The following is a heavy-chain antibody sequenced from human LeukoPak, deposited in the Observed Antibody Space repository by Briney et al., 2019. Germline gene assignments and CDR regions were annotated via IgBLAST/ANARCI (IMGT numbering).Heavy chain of an antibody. CDR3: AIQPWGSGNNWYFDL. V-gene: IGHV1-2*02. D-gene: IGHD7-27*01. Sequence: ASVTVSCKPSGYTFTGYYIHWVRQAPGQGLEWMGWINPNSGGTDYAQKFQGRVTMTTDTSIRTAYMELSSLRSDDTAVYYCAIQPWGSGNNWYFDLWGCGTLVTVSS. CDR2: INPNSGGT. CDR1: GYTFTGYY. J-gene: IGHJ2*01.